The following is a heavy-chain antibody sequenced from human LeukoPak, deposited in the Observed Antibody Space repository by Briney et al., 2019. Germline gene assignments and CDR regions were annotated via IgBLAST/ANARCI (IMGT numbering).Heavy chain of an antibody. CDR2: ISYDGSNK. D-gene: IGHD3-10*01. Sequence: PGGSLRLSCAASGFTFSSYAMHWVRQAPGKGLEWVAVISYDGSNKYYADSVKGRLTISRDNSKNTLYLQMNSLRAEDTAVYYCAKDIKTRGSGSGIYYGLDVWGQGTTVTVSS. CDR1: GFTFSSYA. CDR3: AKDIKTRGSGSGIYYGLDV. J-gene: IGHJ6*02. V-gene: IGHV3-30*04.